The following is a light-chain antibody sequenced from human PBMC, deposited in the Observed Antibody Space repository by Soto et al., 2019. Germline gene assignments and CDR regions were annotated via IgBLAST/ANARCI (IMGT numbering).Light chain of an antibody. Sequence: EIVLTQSPGTLSLSPGERTTLSCRASQSISSSYLAWYQQKPGQAPRLLVYGASSRATGIPDRFSGSGSGTDFTRNISILEPDDLALYYSQPYSSTLCTLGQGNKLEFK. CDR2: GAS. CDR1: QSISSSY. CDR3: QPYSSTLCT. J-gene: IGKJ1*01. V-gene: IGKV3-20*01.